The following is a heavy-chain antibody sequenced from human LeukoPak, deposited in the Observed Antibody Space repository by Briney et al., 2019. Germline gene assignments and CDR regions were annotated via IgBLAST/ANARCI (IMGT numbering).Heavy chain of an antibody. Sequence: GGSLRLSCVASGFTFRSYGIHWVRQAPGKGLEWVAFIRYDGINKYYADSVKGRFTISRDSFKNTLYLQMNSLRPEDTAVYYCAKEGDYYGSGSYRDGFDIWGQGTRATVSS. CDR1: GFTFRSYG. V-gene: IGHV3-30*02. CDR3: AKEGDYYGSGSYRDGFDI. J-gene: IGHJ3*02. D-gene: IGHD3-10*01. CDR2: IRYDGINK.